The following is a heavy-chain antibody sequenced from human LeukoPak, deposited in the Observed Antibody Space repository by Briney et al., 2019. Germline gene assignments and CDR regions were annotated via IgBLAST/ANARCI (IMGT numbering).Heavy chain of an antibody. CDR3: ARDPGIAAAGTGDY. V-gene: IGHV3-66*01. CDR1: GLTVSSNY. CDR2: IYSGGST. J-gene: IGHJ4*02. Sequence: GGSLRLSCAASGLTVSSNYMSWVRQAPGKGLEWVSVIYSGGSTYYADSVKGRFTISRDNSKNTLYLQMNSLRAEDTAVYYCARDPGIAAAGTGDYWGQGTLVTVSS. D-gene: IGHD6-13*01.